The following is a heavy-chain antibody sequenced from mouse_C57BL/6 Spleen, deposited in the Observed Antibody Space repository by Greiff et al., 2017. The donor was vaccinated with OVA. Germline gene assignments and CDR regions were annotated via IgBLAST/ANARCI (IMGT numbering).Heavy chain of an antibody. CDR2: IDPSDSYT. V-gene: IGHV1-69*01. Sequence: QVQLQQPGAELVMPGASVKLSCKASGYTFTSYWMHWVKQRPGQGLEWIGEIDPSDSYTNYNQKFKGKSTLTVDKSSSTAYMQLSSLTSEDSAVDYCARGSTVVPFDYWGQGTTLTVSS. J-gene: IGHJ2*01. CDR3: ARGSTVVPFDY. CDR1: GYTFTSYW. D-gene: IGHD1-1*01.